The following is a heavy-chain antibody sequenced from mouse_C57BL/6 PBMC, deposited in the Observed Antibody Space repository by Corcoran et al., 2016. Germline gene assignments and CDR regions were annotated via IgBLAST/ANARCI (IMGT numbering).Heavy chain of an antibody. Sequence: QVQLQQSGAELVKPGASVKISCKASGYAFSSYWMNWVKQRPGKGLEWIGQIYTGDGDTNYNGKFKGKATLTADKSSSTAYMQLSSLTSEDSAVYFCASFSTLFYYGSIYNAMDYLGQGTSVTVSS. CDR2: IYTGDGDT. D-gene: IGHD1-1*01. V-gene: IGHV1-80*01. CDR1: GYAFSSYW. CDR3: ASFSTLFYYGSIYNAMDY. J-gene: IGHJ4*01.